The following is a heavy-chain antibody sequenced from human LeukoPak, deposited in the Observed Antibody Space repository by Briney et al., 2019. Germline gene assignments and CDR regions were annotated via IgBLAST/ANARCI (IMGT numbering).Heavy chain of an antibody. CDR3: AKDLMRDRWFGES. D-gene: IGHD3-10*01. J-gene: IGHJ5*02. CDR1: GFTFSSYG. CDR2: ISGSGGST. V-gene: IGHV3-23*01. Sequence: GGSLRLSCAASGFTFSSYGMSWVRQAPGKGLEWVSAISGSGGSTYYADSVKGRFTISKDTPRNTLYLQMNSLRTDDTAVYFCAKDLMRDRWFGESWGQGTLVTVSS.